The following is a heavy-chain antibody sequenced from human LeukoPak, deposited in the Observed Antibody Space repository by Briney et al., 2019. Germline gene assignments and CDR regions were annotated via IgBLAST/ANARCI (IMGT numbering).Heavy chain of an antibody. CDR2: FYSSESA. CDR1: GGSISGGNYY. D-gene: IGHD5-18*01. V-gene: IGHV4-61*02. CDR3: ARFTTTPGGYTYGRGVFDY. Sequence: PSETLSLTCTVSGGSISGGNYYWSWLRQPAGKGLEWIGRFYSSESANYNPSLKSRVTISIDTSKNQFSLRLTSVTAADTAVYYCARFTTTPGGYTYGRGVFDYWGQGTLVTVSS. J-gene: IGHJ4*02.